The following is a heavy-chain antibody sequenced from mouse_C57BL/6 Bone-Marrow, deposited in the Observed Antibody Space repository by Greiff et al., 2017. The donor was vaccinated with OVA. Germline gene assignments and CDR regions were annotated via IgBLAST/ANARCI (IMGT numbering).Heavy chain of an antibody. CDR2: IDPNSGGT. V-gene: IGHV1-72*01. J-gene: IGHJ3*01. Sequence: QVQLQQPGAELVKPGASVKLSCKASGYTFTSYWMHWVKQRPGRGLEWIGRIDPNSGGTKYNEKFKSKATLTVDKPSSTAYMQLSSLTSEDSAVYYCARENPPDLESVFAYWGQGTLVTVSA. CDR1: GYTFTSYW. CDR3: ARENPPDLESVFAY.